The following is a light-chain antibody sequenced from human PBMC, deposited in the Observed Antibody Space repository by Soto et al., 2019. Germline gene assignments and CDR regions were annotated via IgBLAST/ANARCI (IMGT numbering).Light chain of an antibody. CDR3: FSYTSSGTYV. J-gene: IGLJ1*01. CDR2: EVS. V-gene: IGLV2-14*01. Sequence: SVLTQPASLSGSPGQSITISCTGTSSDVGNYKYVSWYQQHPGKAPKLMIYEVSNRPSGVSNRFSGSKSGNTASLTISGLQAEDENDYYCFSYTSSGTYVFGTGTKVTVL. CDR1: SSDVGNYKY.